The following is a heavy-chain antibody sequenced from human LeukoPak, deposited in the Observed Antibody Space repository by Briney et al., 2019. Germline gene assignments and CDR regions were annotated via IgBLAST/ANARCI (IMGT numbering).Heavy chain of an antibody. J-gene: IGHJ4*02. Sequence: PSETLSLTCAVYGGSFSGYYWSWIRQPPGKGLEWIGEINHSGSTNYNPSLKSRVTISVDTSKNQFSLKLSSVTAADTAVYYCARSIMYYYDSSGYYMGRHFDCWGQGTLVTVSS. CDR1: GGSFSGYY. CDR2: INHSGST. D-gene: IGHD3-22*01. V-gene: IGHV4-34*01. CDR3: ARSIMYYYDSSGYYMGRHFDC.